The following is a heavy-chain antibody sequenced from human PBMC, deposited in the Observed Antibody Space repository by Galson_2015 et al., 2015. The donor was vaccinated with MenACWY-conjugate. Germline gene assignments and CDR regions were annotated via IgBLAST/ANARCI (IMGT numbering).Heavy chain of an antibody. CDR2: LSYDGLTI. CDR3: ALLISGDV. CDR1: GFTFSSYA. J-gene: IGHJ6*02. D-gene: IGHD1-26*01. Sequence: SLRLSCAASGFTFSSYAMHWVRQAPGKGLEWVAALSYDGLTIYYADSVKGRFTISRDNSKNTLFLQMNSLRTEDTAVYYCALLISGDVWGQGTTVTVSS. V-gene: IGHV3-30-3*01.